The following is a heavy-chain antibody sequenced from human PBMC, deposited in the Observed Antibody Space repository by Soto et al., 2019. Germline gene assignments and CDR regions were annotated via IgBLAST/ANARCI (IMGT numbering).Heavy chain of an antibody. Sequence: PGESLKISCKGSGYTFTNYWIGWVRQMPGKGPEWMGIIYPGDSDTKYNPSFQGQVTISADRSTNTAFLHLRSLEASDTATYFCARQGFSKHYFYAADVWGQGTTVTVSS. CDR2: IYPGDSDT. V-gene: IGHV5-51*01. D-gene: IGHD6-13*01. J-gene: IGHJ6*02. CDR3: ARQGFSKHYFYAADV. CDR1: GYTFTNYW.